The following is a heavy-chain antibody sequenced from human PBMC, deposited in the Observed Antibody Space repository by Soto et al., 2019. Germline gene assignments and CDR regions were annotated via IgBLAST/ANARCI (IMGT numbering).Heavy chain of an antibody. V-gene: IGHV1-18*01. D-gene: IGHD6-13*01. J-gene: IGHJ4*02. Sequence: ASVKVTCKTSGYTFTSYGISWVRQAPGQGLEWIGWISAYNCYTNYAQKLQGRVTMTTDTSTSTAYMELRSLRSDDTAVYYCARDPAYSSTLFVYWGQGTLVTVSS. CDR1: GYTFTSYG. CDR2: ISAYNCYT. CDR3: ARDPAYSSTLFVY.